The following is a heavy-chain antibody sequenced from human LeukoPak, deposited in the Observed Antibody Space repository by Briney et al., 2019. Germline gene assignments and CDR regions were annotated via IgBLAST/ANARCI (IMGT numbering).Heavy chain of an antibody. CDR1: GYTFTLYY. Sequence: ASVKVSCKASGYTFTLYYMHWGRQAPGQGLEWMGIINPSGGTANYAQKFQGRVTVTRDTSTSTVYMELSSLRSEDTAVYYCARDLFSSSWYGPYYFDYWGQGTLVTVSS. V-gene: IGHV1-46*01. CDR3: ARDLFSSSWYGPYYFDY. D-gene: IGHD6-13*01. CDR2: INPSGGTA. J-gene: IGHJ4*02.